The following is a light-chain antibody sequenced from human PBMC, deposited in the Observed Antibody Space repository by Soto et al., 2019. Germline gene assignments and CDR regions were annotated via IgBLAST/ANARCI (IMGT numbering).Light chain of an antibody. Sequence: DVVLTQTALSSPVTLGQSASISCRSSHDLVHSSGNTYLSWLHQRPGQPPRLLFFKVSERFVGAPDRFSASGAGTHFTLTISRVEAEDAGVYYCLQSTHFPCTFGQGTKVEV. CDR1: HDLVHSSGNTY. J-gene: IGKJ1*01. CDR3: LQSTHFPCT. CDR2: KVS. V-gene: IGKV2-24*01.